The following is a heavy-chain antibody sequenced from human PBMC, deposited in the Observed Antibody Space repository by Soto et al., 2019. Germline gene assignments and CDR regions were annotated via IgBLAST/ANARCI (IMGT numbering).Heavy chain of an antibody. CDR2: IYHSGST. CDR3: ARDRFTIFGVVTKQYMYV. Sequence: SETLSLTCAVYGGSFIGYYWSWIRQPPGKGLEWIGEIYHSGSTNYNPSLKSRVTISVDKSKNQFSLKLSSVTAADTAVYYCARDRFTIFGVVTKQYMYVWGQGTTVTVSS. J-gene: IGHJ6*02. V-gene: IGHV4-34*01. D-gene: IGHD3-3*01. CDR1: GGSFIGYY.